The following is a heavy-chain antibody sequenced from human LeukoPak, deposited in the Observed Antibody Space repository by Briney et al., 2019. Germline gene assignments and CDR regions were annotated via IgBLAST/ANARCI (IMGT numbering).Heavy chain of an antibody. V-gene: IGHV1-24*01. CDR1: GYTLTELF. CDR2: FDPEDGKT. D-gene: IGHD3-10*01. CDR3: ATGGRITMVRGVYYMNPFDY. Sequence: AASVKVSCKVSGYTLTELFMHWVRQAPGKGLEWMGSFDPEDGKTIYAQKFQGRVTMTEDTSTDTAYMELSSLRSEDTAVYYCATGGRITMVRGVYYMNPFDYWGQGALVTVSS. J-gene: IGHJ4*02.